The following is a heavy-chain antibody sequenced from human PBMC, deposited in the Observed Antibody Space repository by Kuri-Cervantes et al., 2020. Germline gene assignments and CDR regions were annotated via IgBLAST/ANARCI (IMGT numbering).Heavy chain of an antibody. CDR3: ARDFTVKTGIDY. Sequence: SVKVSCKASGYTFTYRYLHWVRQAPGQALECMGWITPFNGNTNYAQKFQDRVTITRDRSMSTAYMELSSLRSEDTAVYYCARDFTVKTGIDYWGQGTLVTVSS. J-gene: IGHJ4*02. V-gene: IGHV1-45*02. CDR2: ITPFNGNT. D-gene: IGHD1-14*01. CDR1: GYTFTYRY.